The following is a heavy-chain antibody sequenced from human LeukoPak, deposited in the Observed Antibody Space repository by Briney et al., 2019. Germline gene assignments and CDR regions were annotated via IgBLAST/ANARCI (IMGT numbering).Heavy chain of an antibody. D-gene: IGHD3-22*01. CDR2: IIPIFGTA. Sequence: SVKVSCKASGGTFSSYAISWVRQAPGQGLEWMGGIIPIFGTANYAQKFQGRVTITADESTSAAYMELSSLRSEDTAVYYCAVAYDSSGYYYLGIDYWGQGTLVTVSS. CDR3: AVAYDSSGYYYLGIDY. V-gene: IGHV1-69*13. J-gene: IGHJ4*02. CDR1: GGTFSSYA.